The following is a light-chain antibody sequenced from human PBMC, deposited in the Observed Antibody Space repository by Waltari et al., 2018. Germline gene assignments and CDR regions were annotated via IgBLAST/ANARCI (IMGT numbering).Light chain of an antibody. CDR2: DVS. V-gene: IGLV2-11*01. CDR3: CSYAGSYTYV. Sequence: QSALTPPRSVSGSPGQSLTISCTATSRAVGGYNYVSWYQQHPGKAPKLMIYDVSQRPSGVPDRFSGSKSGNTASLTISGLQAEDEADYYCCSYAGSYTYVFGTGTKVTVL. J-gene: IGLJ1*01. CDR1: SRAVGGYNY.